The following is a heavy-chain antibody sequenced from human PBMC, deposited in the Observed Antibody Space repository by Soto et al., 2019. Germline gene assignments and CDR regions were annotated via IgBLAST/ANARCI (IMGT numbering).Heavy chain of an antibody. CDR1: GGSISSSSYY. J-gene: IGHJ6*01. Sequence: PSETLSLTCTVSGGSISSSSYYWGWIRQPPGKGLEWIGSIYYSGSTYYNPSLKSRVTISVDTSKNQFSLKLSSVTAADTAVYYCASNYYDSSGYPWYYGMDVWGQGTTVTVYS. D-gene: IGHD3-22*01. V-gene: IGHV4-39*01. CDR3: ASNYYDSSGYPWYYGMDV. CDR2: IYYSGST.